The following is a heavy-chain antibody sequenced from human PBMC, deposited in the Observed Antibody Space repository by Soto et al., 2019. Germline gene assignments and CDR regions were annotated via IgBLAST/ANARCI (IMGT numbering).Heavy chain of an antibody. Sequence: QVQLVESGGGVVQPGNSLRLSCAASGFTFSSYGMHWVRQAPGKGLEWVAVIWYDGSNKYYADSVKGRFTISRDNSNNTLYLQMTSLRAEDTAVYYCARVQQWLVRFYLDCWGQVTLVTVSS. D-gene: IGHD6-19*01. CDR1: GFTFSSYG. CDR2: IWYDGSNK. CDR3: ARVQQWLVRFYLDC. V-gene: IGHV3-33*01. J-gene: IGHJ4*02.